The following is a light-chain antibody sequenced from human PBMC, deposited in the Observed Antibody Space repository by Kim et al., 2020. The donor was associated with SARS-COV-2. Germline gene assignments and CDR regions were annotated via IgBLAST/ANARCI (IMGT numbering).Light chain of an antibody. CDR2: GKN. V-gene: IGLV3-19*01. CDR1: SLRSYY. CDR3: NSRDSSGNHLVV. J-gene: IGLJ2*01. Sequence: LGKPVRITCQGDSLRSYYASWYQQKPGQAPVLVIYGKNNRPSGIPDRFSGSSSGNTASLTITGAQAEDEADYYCNSRDSSGNHLVVFGGGTQLTVL.